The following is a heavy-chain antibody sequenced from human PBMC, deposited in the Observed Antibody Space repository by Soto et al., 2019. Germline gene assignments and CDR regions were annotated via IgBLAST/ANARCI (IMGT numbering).Heavy chain of an antibody. CDR3: ARSYSSGWYAY. J-gene: IGHJ1*01. CDR2: IIPIFGTA. V-gene: IGHV1-69*01. Sequence: QVQLVQSGAEVKKPGSSVKVSCKASGGTFSSYAISWVRQAPGQGLEWRGGIIPIFGTANYAQKFQGRVTITADEPKSKAYMELSSLRSEDTAVYYCARSYSSGWYAYWGQGTLVTVSS. CDR1: GGTFSSYA. D-gene: IGHD6-19*01.